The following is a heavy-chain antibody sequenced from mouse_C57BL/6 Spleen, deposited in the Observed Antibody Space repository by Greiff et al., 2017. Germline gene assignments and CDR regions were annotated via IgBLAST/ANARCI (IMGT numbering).Heavy chain of an antibody. CDR1: GYSITSGYY. D-gene: IGHD1-1*01. Sequence: VQLKESGPGLVKPSQSLSLTCSVTGYSITSGYYWNWIRQFPGNKLEWMGYISYDGSNNYNPSLKNRISITRDTSNNQFFLKLNSVTTEDTATYYCARDTTVVAYWYFDVWGTGTTVTVSS. V-gene: IGHV3-6*01. CDR3: ARDTTVVAYWYFDV. J-gene: IGHJ1*03. CDR2: ISYDGSN.